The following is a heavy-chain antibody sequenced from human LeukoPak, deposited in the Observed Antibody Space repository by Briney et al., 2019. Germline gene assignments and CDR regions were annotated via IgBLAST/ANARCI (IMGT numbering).Heavy chain of an antibody. CDR3: ARGYGDYGLHYYYYGMDA. CDR2: IYYSGST. V-gene: IGHV4-31*03. D-gene: IGHD4-17*01. CDR1: GGSISSGGYY. Sequence: SQTLSLTCTVSGGSISSGGYYWSWIRQHPGKGLEWIGYIYYSGSTYYNPSLKSRVTISVDTSKNQFSLKLSSVTAADTAVYYCARGYGDYGLHYYYYGMDAWGQGTTVTVSS. J-gene: IGHJ6*02.